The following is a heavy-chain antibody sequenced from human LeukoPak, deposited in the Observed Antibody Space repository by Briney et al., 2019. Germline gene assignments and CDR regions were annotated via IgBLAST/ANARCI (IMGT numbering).Heavy chain of an antibody. CDR2: INPSGGNT. V-gene: IGHV1-46*01. CDR1: GYTFTNYY. Sequence: ASVKVSCKASGYTFTNYYMHWVRQAPGQGLEWMGIINPSGGNTTYAQKFQGRVTMTNDTPTSTVYMEVSALRSEDTAVFYCARSYSTSDELDYWGQGTLVTVSS. CDR3: ARSYSTSDELDY. D-gene: IGHD6-6*01. J-gene: IGHJ4*02.